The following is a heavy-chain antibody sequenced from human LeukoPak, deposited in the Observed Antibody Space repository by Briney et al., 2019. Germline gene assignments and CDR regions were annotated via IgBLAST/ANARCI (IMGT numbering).Heavy chain of an antibody. CDR1: GGSFSGYY. Sequence: SETLSLTCAVYGGSFSGYYWSWIRQPPGKGLEWIGEINHSGSTNYNPSLKSRVTISVDTSKNQFSLKLSSVTAADTAVYYCARGRYITMVRGVIYYGMDVWGQGTTVTVSS. CDR2: INHSGST. D-gene: IGHD3-10*01. V-gene: IGHV4-34*01. J-gene: IGHJ6*02. CDR3: ARGRYITMVRGVIYYGMDV.